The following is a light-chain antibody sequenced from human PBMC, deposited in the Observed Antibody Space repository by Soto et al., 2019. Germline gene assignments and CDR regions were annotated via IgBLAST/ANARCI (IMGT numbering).Light chain of an antibody. Sequence: QSVLTQPASVSGSPGQSITISCTGTSSDVGGYNYVSWYQQHPGKAPKLMIYEVSNRPSGVSNRFSGSKSGNTASLTISGLQAEDEADYYCSSYNSSSTRVFGGGTKLTVL. V-gene: IGLV2-14*01. CDR1: SSDVGGYNY. J-gene: IGLJ2*01. CDR2: EVS. CDR3: SSYNSSSTRV.